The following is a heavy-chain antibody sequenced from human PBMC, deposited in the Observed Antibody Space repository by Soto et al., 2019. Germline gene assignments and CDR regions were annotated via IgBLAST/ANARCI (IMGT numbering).Heavy chain of an antibody. CDR3: ARARCSDTTCYHPWFDP. Sequence: EVQLVESGGGLVQPGGSLRLSCAASGFIFSSYGMNWLRQAPGKGLEWVSYISTSSSNTYYADSVKGRFTISRDNAKNSLYLQMNNLTAENTAVLYCARARCSDTTCYHPWFDPWGQGTLVTVSS. CDR1: GFIFSSYG. CDR2: ISTSSSNT. J-gene: IGHJ5*02. V-gene: IGHV3-48*01. D-gene: IGHD2-2*01.